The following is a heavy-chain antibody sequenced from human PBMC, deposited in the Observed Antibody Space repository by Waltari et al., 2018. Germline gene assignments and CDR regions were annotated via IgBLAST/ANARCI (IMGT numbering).Heavy chain of an antibody. D-gene: IGHD6-19*01. CDR2: IIPIFGKA. J-gene: IGHJ4*02. CDR3: ARGWLVPPSFDY. V-gene: IGHV1-69*04. CDR1: GGTFSSYA. Sequence: QVQLVQSGAEVKKPGSSVKVSCKASGGTFSSYAIRWLRQAPGQGLEWMGRIIPIFGKANYAQKFQGRVTITADKSTSTAYMELSSLRSEDTAVYYCARGWLVPPSFDYWGQGTLVTVSS.